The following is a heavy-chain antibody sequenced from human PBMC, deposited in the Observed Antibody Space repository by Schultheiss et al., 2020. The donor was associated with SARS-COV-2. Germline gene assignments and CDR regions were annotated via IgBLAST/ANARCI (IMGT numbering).Heavy chain of an antibody. CDR1: GFTFSSYW. CDR2: INSDGSST. D-gene: IGHD3-22*01. J-gene: IGHJ4*02. V-gene: IGHV3-74*01. CDR3: ARGYYSDDSGKRFFDY. Sequence: GGSLRLSCAASGFTFSSYWMHWVRQAPGKGLVWVSRINSDGSSTSYADSVKGRFTISRDNAKNTLYLQMNSLRAEDTAVYYCARGYYSDDSGKRFFDYWGQGTLVTVSS.